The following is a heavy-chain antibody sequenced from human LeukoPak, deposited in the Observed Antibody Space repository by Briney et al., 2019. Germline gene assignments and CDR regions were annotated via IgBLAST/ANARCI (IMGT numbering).Heavy chain of an antibody. D-gene: IGHD1-26*01. V-gene: IGHV1-2*02. CDR2: INPNSGGT. CDR3: ARDGEAIVGATSFDY. J-gene: IGHJ4*02. Sequence: ASVKVSCKASGYTFTGYYMHWVRQAPGQGLEWMGWINPNSGGTNYAQKFQGRVTMTRDTSISTAYMELSRLRSDDTAVYYCARDGEAIVGATSFDYWGQGTLVTVSS. CDR1: GYTFTGYY.